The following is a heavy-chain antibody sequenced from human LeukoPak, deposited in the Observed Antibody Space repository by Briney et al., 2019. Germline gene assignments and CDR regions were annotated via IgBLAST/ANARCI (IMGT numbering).Heavy chain of an antibody. CDR1: GGSISSYF. V-gene: IGHV4-4*07. CDR2: IYSSGST. J-gene: IGHJ4*02. CDR3: ARGVSNLDY. Sequence: PSETLSLTCTVSGGSISSYFWTWIRQPAGKGLEWIGRIYSSGSTDYNPSLKSRLTMSVDTSKNQFSLKLTSVTAADTAVYYCARGVSNLDYWGQGTLVTVSS. D-gene: IGHD3-10*01.